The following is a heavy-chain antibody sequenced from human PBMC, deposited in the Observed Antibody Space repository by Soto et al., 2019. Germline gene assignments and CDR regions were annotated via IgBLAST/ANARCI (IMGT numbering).Heavy chain of an antibody. D-gene: IGHD2-21*02. CDR1: GYTFTGYY. CDR2: INPNSGAT. J-gene: IGHJ4*02. CDR3: ARQLAYCGGDCYTEPLDY. V-gene: IGHV1-2*02. Sequence: GASVKVSCKTSGYTFTGYYIHWVRQAPGQGPEWMGWINPNSGATKYAQKFQGRVTVTRDTSISTAYMELSRLTSDDTAVYYCARQLAYCGGDCYTEPLDYWGQGALVTVSS.